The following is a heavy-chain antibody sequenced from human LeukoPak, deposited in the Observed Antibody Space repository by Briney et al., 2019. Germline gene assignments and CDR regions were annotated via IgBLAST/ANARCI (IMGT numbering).Heavy chain of an antibody. Sequence: GGSLRLSCAASGFTFSSYSMNWVRQAPGKGLEWVSSISSSSSYIYYADSVKGRFTISRDNAKKALYLQMNSLRAEDTAVYYCARKGAQWLVTVRGQGNLVTVSS. CDR3: ARKGAQWLVTV. D-gene: IGHD6-19*01. J-gene: IGHJ4*02. CDR1: GFTFSSYS. CDR2: ISSSSSYI. V-gene: IGHV3-21*01.